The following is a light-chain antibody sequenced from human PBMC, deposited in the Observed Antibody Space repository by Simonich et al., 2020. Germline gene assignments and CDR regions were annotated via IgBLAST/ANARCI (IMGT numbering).Light chain of an antibody. CDR2: DVS. V-gene: IGLV2-14*03. Sequence: QSALTQPPSASGSPGQSVTISCTGTGSDVGGYNYVSWYQQHTGKAPKLLIYDVSKRPAGFSIRFSGSKSGNTASLTISGLQAEDEADDYCSSYTSSSTVVFGGGTKLTVL. CDR3: SSYTSSSTVV. J-gene: IGLJ2*01. CDR1: GSDVGGYNY.